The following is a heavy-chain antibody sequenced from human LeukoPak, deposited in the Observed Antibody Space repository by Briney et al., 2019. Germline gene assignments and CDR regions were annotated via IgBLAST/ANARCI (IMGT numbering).Heavy chain of an antibody. V-gene: IGHV4-39*01. J-gene: IGHJ4*02. CDR1: GGSISGSSYY. CDR3: ARMSRLDY. CDR2: IYYTGSS. Sequence: SETLSLTCTVSGGSISGSSYYWGWIRQPPGKGLEWIGSIYYTGSSSYNPSLKSRVTISVGTSRNQFSLRLTSVIAADTAVYYCARMSRLDYWGQGTLVTVSS.